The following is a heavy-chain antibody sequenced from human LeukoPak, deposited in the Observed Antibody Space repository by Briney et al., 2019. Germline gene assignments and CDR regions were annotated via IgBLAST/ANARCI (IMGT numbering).Heavy chain of an antibody. CDR1: GGSFSGYY. CDR3: ARKDSGYDKVPLDY. Sequence: SETLSLTCAVYGGSFSGYYWSWIRQPPGKGLEWIGEINHSGSTNYNPSLKSRVTISVDTSKNQFSLKLSSVTAADTAVYYCARKDSGYDKVPLDYWGQGTLVTVSS. D-gene: IGHD5-12*01. CDR2: INHSGST. V-gene: IGHV4-34*01. J-gene: IGHJ4*02.